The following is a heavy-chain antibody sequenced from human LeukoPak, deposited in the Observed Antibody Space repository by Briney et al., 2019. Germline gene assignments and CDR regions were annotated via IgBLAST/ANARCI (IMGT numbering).Heavy chain of an antibody. CDR2: ISFDGNNK. V-gene: IGHV3-30-3*01. CDR1: GFTFTNYA. J-gene: IGHJ4*02. Sequence: GGSLRLSCAASGFTFTNYAMHWVRQAPGKGLEWVAVISFDGNNKYYVDSVKGRFTISRDNSKNTLYLQMNSLRAEDTAVYYCARDKLAPPHYDFWSGYPGDYWGQGTLVTVSS. D-gene: IGHD3-3*01. CDR3: ARDKLAPPHYDFWSGYPGDY.